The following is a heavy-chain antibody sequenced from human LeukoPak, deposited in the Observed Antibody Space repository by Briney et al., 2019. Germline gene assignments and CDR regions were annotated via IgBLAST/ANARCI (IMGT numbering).Heavy chain of an antibody. CDR1: GFTFSSYA. Sequence: GGSLRLSCAASGFTFSSYAMSWVRQAPGKGLEWVSAISGSGGSTYYADSVKGRFTISRDNSKNTLYLQMNSLRAEDTAVYYCAKDHYPDSSGYDIDYWGQGTLVTVSS. CDR2: ISGSGGST. V-gene: IGHV3-23*01. J-gene: IGHJ4*02. D-gene: IGHD3-22*01. CDR3: AKDHYPDSSGYDIDY.